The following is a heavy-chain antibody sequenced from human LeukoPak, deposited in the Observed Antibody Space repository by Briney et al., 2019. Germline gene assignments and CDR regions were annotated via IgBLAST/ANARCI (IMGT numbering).Heavy chain of an antibody. CDR1: GYTFTGYY. CDR2: INPNSGGT. CDR3: ARSAAPGGYYYYMDV. J-gene: IGHJ6*03. V-gene: IGHV1-2*02. D-gene: IGHD6-13*01. Sequence: ASVKVSCKASGYTFTGYYMHWVRQAPGQGLEWMGWINPNSGGTNYAQKFQGRVTMTRDTSISTAYMELSRLRSDDTAVYYCARSAAPGGYYYYMDVWGKGTTVTVSS.